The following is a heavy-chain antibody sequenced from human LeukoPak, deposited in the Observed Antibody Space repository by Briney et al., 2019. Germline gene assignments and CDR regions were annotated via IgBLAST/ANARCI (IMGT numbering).Heavy chain of an antibody. CDR2: ISSDGSDK. CDR3: AKGVRGVIAYYLDY. Sequence: GRSLRLSCAASGFSFSSYVMHWVCQAPGKGLEWVAVISSDGSDKYYADSGKGRFTISRDNSKNQLYLQMNSLRPEDTAVYYCAKGVRGVIAYYLDYWGQGTLVTVSS. CDR1: GFSFSSYV. D-gene: IGHD3-10*01. V-gene: IGHV3-30*18. J-gene: IGHJ4*02.